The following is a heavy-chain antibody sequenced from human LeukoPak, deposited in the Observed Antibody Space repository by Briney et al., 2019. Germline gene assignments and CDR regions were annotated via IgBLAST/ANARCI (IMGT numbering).Heavy chain of an antibody. D-gene: IGHD1-1*01. J-gene: IGHJ4*02. CDR2: TYYRSKWYN. CDR1: GDSVSSNSAA. Sequence: SQTLSLTCAISGDSVSSNSAAWNWIRQSPSRGLEWLGRTYYRSKWYNDYAVSVKSRIVINPDTSKNHFSLQLSSVTPEDTAVYYCTRDGIRVLDYWGQGILVTVSS. CDR3: TRDGIRVLDY. V-gene: IGHV6-1*01.